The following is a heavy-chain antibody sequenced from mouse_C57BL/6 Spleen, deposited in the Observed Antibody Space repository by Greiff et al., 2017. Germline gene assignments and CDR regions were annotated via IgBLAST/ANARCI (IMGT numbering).Heavy chain of an antibody. Sequence: EVQRVESEGGLVQPGSSMKLSCTASGFTFSDYYMAWVRQVPEKGLEWVANINYDGSSTYYLDSLKSRFIISRDNAKNILYLQMSSLKSEDTATYYCARGYYYGSSYDYYAMDYWGQGTSVTVSS. CDR2: INYDGSST. V-gene: IGHV5-16*01. CDR3: ARGYYYGSSYDYYAMDY. D-gene: IGHD1-1*01. CDR1: GFTFSDYY. J-gene: IGHJ4*01.